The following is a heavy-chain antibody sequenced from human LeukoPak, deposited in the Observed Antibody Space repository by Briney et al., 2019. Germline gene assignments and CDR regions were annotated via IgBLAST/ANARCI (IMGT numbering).Heavy chain of an antibody. CDR1: GFTFSSYA. CDR3: AKGTRSPPIYPDY. V-gene: IGHV3-23*01. Sequence: PGGSLRLSCAASGFTFSSYAMSWARQAPGKGLEWVSAISGSGGSTYYADSVKGRFTISRDNSKNTLYLQMNSLRAEDTAVYYCAKGTRSPPIYPDYWGQGTLVTVSS. CDR2: ISGSGGST. J-gene: IGHJ4*02. D-gene: IGHD3-3*02.